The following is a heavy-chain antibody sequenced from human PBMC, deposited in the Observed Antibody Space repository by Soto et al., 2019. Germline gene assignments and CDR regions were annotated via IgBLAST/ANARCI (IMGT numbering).Heavy chain of an antibody. D-gene: IGHD3-16*02. V-gene: IGHV4-31*03. J-gene: IGHJ4*02. CDR3: ARSEVVVMRMDN. CDR1: GASISRGGFL. Sequence: SETLSLTCSVSGASISRGGFLWTWIRQHPGKGLEWIGFISYSGRTYYNPSLKSRVNISADTSKNQFSLRLSSVTAADTAVYYCARSEVVVMRMDNWGQGTPVTSPQ. CDR2: ISYSGRT.